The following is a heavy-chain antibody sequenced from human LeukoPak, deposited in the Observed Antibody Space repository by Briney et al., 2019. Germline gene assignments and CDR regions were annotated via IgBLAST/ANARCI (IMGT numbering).Heavy chain of an antibody. V-gene: IGHV3-23*01. CDR3: AKRSPYYYMDV. CDR2: ISGTGGST. CDR1: GFTFRSYA. J-gene: IGHJ6*03. D-gene: IGHD5-24*01. Sequence: GGSLRRSCAASGFTFRSYAMSWVRQAPGQGLEWVSGISGTGGSTYFADSVKGRFTISRDNSKNTLYLHMNSLRAEDTAVYYCAKRSPYYYMDVWGKGTTVTISS.